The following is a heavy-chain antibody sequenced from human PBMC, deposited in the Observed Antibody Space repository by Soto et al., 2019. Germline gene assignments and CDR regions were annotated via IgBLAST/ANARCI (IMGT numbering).Heavy chain of an antibody. J-gene: IGHJ5*02. CDR3: ARDPSFGGVIVSVARWFDP. CDR2: IWYDGSNK. V-gene: IGHV3-33*01. D-gene: IGHD3-16*02. CDR1: GFTFSSYG. Sequence: QVQLVESGGGVVQPGRSLRLSCAASGFTFSSYGMHWVRQAPGKGLEWVAVIWYDGSNKYYADSVKGRFTISRDNSKNTLYLKMNSRSAEDTAVYYCARDPSFGGVIVSVARWFDPWGQGTLVTVSS.